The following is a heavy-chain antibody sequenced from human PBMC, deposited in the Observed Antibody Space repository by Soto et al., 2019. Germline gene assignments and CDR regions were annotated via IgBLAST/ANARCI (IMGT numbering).Heavy chain of an antibody. CDR3: ARDGRPSPYYYDSSGYYYYYYYAMDV. Sequence: GGSLRLSCAASGFTFSSHWMSWVRQAPGKGLEWVANIKQDGSEKNYVDSVKGRFTISRDNAKNSLYLQMDSLRVEDTAVYYCARDGRPSPYYYDSSGYYYYYYYAMDVWGQGTMVTVFS. CDR1: GFTFSSHW. J-gene: IGHJ6*02. V-gene: IGHV3-7*05. CDR2: IKQDGSEK. D-gene: IGHD3-22*01.